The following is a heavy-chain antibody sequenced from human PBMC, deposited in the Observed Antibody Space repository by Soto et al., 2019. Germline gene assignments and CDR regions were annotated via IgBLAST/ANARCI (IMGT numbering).Heavy chain of an antibody. CDR1: GYTLTGYY. J-gene: IGHJ3*02. Sequence: GASVKVSCKASGYTLTGYYMHWVRQAPGQGLEWMGIINPSGGSTSYAQKFQGRVTMTRDTSTSTVYMELSSLRSEDTAVYYCASPYSSSWYGGSAFDIWGQGTMVTVSS. CDR2: INPSGGST. D-gene: IGHD6-13*01. V-gene: IGHV1-46*03. CDR3: ASPYSSSWYGGSAFDI.